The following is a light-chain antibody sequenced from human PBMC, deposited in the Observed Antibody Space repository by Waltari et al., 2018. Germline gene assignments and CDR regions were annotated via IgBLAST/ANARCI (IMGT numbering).Light chain of an antibody. Sequence: SYVLTQPPSVSVAPGKTARITCGGNNIGSKSVHWYQQKPGQAPVLVIYYDSDRPSGIPERFSGSNSGNTVTLTISRVEAGDEADYYCQVWDSSSDHPGVFGGGTKLTVL. CDR3: QVWDSSSDHPGV. J-gene: IGLJ3*02. V-gene: IGLV3-21*04. CDR2: YDS. CDR1: NIGSKS.